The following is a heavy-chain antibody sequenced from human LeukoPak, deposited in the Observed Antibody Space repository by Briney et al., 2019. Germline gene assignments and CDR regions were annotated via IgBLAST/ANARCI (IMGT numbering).Heavy chain of an antibody. CDR1: GFTFSTYA. CDR3: ARDSRRDGFDI. CDR2: ISGSGGST. J-gene: IGHJ3*02. V-gene: IGHV3-23*01. Sequence: GGSQRLSCAASGFTFSTYAMSWVRQAPGKGLEWVSSISGSGGSTYYADSVKGRFTISRDNSKNTLYLQMNSLRAEDTAVYYCARDSRRDGFDIWGQGTMVSVSS.